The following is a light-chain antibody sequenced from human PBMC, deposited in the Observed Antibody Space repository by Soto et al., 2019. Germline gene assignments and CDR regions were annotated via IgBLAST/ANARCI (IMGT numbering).Light chain of an antibody. J-gene: IGKJ4*01. CDR2: GAS. Sequence: EIVMTQSPATLSVSPGERAILSCRASKSVSNNLAWYQQKPGLAPRLLIYGASTRATGVPARFSGIGSGTEFALIISSLQSEDCAIYYCQQYNNWPPLTFGGGTKVEIK. CDR3: QQYNNWPPLT. CDR1: KSVSNN. V-gene: IGKV3-15*01.